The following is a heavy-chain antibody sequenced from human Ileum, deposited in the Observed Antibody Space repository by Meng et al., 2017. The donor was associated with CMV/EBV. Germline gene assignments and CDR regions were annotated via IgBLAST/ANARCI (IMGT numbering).Heavy chain of an antibody. Sequence: LSCAVSGDSITTHHYWSWVRQPPGKGLEWIGEISHGGRTKYNPSLQSRVTISVDKTKNYFSLEQTSVTAADTGVYFCARSPGYWSLDYWGQGTLVTVSS. V-gene: IGHV4-4*01. CDR1: GDSITTHHY. CDR2: ISHGGRT. CDR3: ARSPGYWSLDY. J-gene: IGHJ4*02. D-gene: IGHD2-8*02.